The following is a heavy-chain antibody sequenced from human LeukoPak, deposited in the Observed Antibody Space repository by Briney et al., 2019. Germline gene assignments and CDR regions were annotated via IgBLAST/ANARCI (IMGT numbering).Heavy chain of an antibody. V-gene: IGHV1-18*01. J-gene: IGHJ6*03. D-gene: IGHD2-21*01. CDR3: ARRFLNSHPIYYYMDV. CDR2: ISGKTGNI. CDR1: GYNFLHYG. Sequence: GASVKVSCKASGYNFLHYGISWVRQAPGQGLEWMGWISGKTGNINYAQKFQARATMTRDTSTSTAYMELRSLRSDDTAVYFCARRFLNSHPIYYYMDVWAKGTTVIVSS.